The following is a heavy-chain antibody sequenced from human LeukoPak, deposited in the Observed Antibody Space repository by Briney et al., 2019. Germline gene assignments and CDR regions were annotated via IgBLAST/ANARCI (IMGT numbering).Heavy chain of an antibody. CDR2: INPNSGGT. CDR1: GYTFTGYY. CDR3: ARVGSVAAAGTGGVY. J-gene: IGHJ4*02. D-gene: IGHD6-13*01. V-gene: IGHV1-2*02. Sequence: ASVKVSFKASGYTFTGYYMHWVRQAPGQGLEWMGWINPNSGGTNYAQKFEGRVTMTRDTSISTAYMELSRLRSDDTAVYYCARVGSVAAAGTGGVYWGQGTLVTVSS.